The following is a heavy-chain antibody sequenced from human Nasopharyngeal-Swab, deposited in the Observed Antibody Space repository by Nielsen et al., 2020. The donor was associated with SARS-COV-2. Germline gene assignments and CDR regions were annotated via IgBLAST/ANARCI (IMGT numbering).Heavy chain of an antibody. V-gene: IGHV4-38-2*01. CDR3: ARPGQQLVLEYFQH. CDR1: GYSISSGYY. Sequence: GSLRLSCAVSGYSISSGYYWGWIRQPPGKGLEWIGSIYHSGSTYYSPSLKSRVTISVDTSKNQFSLKLSSVTAADTAVYYCARPGQQLVLEYFQHWGQGTLVTVSS. D-gene: IGHD6-13*01. J-gene: IGHJ1*01. CDR2: IYHSGST.